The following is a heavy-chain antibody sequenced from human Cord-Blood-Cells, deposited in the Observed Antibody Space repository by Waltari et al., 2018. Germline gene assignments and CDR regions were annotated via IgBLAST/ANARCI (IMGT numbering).Heavy chain of an antibody. D-gene: IGHD1-7*01. CDR1: GGSVSSGSSY. V-gene: IGHV4-61*01. Sequence: QVQLQESGPGLVKPSETLSLTCTVSGGSVSSGSSYWSWIRQPPGKGLEWIGYIYYRGSTNYNPSLKSRVTISVDTSKNQFSLKLSSVTAADTAVYYCARAGRTSYYFDYWGQGTLVTVSS. CDR3: ARAGRTSYYFDY. J-gene: IGHJ4*02. CDR2: IYYRGST.